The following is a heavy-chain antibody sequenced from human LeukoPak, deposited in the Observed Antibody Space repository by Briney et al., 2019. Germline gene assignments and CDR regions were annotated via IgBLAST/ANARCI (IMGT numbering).Heavy chain of an antibody. D-gene: IGHD3-10*01. V-gene: IGHV3-23*01. Sequence: QPGGSLRLSCAASGFTFSSYGMSWVRQAPGKGLEWVSAISGSGGSTYYADSVKGRFTISRDNSKNTLYLQMNSLRAEDTAVYYCAKGRGMYYYGSGFKTDDAFDIWGQGTMVTVSS. J-gene: IGHJ3*02. CDR1: GFTFSSYG. CDR2: ISGSGGST. CDR3: AKGRGMYYYGSGFKTDDAFDI.